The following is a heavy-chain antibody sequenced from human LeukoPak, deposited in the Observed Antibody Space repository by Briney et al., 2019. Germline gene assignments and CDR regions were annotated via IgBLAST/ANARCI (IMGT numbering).Heavy chain of an antibody. CDR3: ARETSQKGAHYMDV. CDR1: GYSISSGYY. CDR2: IYHSGST. J-gene: IGHJ6*03. D-gene: IGHD3-16*01. V-gene: IGHV4-38-2*02. Sequence: SETLSLTCTVSGYSISSGYYWGWIRQPPGKGLEWIGSIYHSGSTNYNPSLKSRVTISVDTSKNQFSLKLSSVTAADTAVYYCARETSQKGAHYMDVWGKGTTVTVSS.